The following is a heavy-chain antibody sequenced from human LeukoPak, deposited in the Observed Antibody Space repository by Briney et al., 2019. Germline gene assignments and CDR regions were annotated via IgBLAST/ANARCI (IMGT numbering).Heavy chain of an antibody. CDR1: GYTFPTYF. Sequence: ASVKVSCKASGYTFPTYFMHWVRQAPGQGLEWMGIIDPSAGSTCYAQKFQGRVTMTRDMSTSTVYMEVSSLRSEDTAVYYCARDRICGGDCYSKSPFDYWGQGILVTVSS. J-gene: IGHJ4*02. D-gene: IGHD2-21*02. V-gene: IGHV1-46*01. CDR2: IDPSAGST. CDR3: ARDRICGGDCYSKSPFDY.